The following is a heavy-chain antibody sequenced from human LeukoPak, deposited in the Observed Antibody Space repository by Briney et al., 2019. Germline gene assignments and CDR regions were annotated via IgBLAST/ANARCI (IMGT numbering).Heavy chain of an antibody. CDR2: INHSGST. CDR3: ARGQTFYGMDV. V-gene: IGHV4-34*01. CDR1: GGSFSGYY. Sequence: SETLSLTCAVYGGSFSGYYWSWIRQPAGKGLEWIGEINHSGSTNYNPSLKSRVTISVDTSKNQFSLKLSSVTAADTAVYYCARGQTFYGMDVWGKGTTVTVSS. J-gene: IGHJ6*04.